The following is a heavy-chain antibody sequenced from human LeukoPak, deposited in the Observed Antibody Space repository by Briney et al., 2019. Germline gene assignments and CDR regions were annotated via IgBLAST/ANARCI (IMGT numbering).Heavy chain of an antibody. CDR3: VKGVAARLDY. V-gene: IGHV3-66*01. Sequence: PGGSLRLSCAVSGFTVSDNHMTWVRQAPGKGLEWVSTLYSGGNTFYADSVKGRFTISRDNSKNTLSFQMNSLRAEDTAIYYCVKGVAARLDYWGQGTLVTVSS. D-gene: IGHD6-6*01. CDR1: GFTVSDNH. J-gene: IGHJ4*02. CDR2: LYSGGNT.